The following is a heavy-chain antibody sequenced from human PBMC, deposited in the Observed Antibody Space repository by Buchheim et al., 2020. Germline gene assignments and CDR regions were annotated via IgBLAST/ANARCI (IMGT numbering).Heavy chain of an antibody. J-gene: IGHJ6*02. D-gene: IGHD1-7*01. CDR3: ARNGVTGTRNYYYGMDV. V-gene: IGHV1-69*04. CDR1: GGTFSSYA. Sequence: QVQLVQSGAEVKKPGSSVKVSCKASGGTFSSYAISWVRQAPRQGLEWMGRIIPILGIANYAQKFQGRVTITADKSTSTAYMELSSLRSEDTAVYYCARNGVTGTRNYYYGMDVWGQGTT. CDR2: IIPILGIA.